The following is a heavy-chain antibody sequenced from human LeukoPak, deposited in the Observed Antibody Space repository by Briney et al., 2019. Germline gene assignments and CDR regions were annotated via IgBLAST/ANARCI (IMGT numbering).Heavy chain of an antibody. CDR3: AKVNSGDCWGGLDY. D-gene: IGHD2-21*02. J-gene: IGHJ4*02. V-gene: IGHV3-23*01. Sequence: SGGSLRLSCAASGFTFSDYAMSWVRQAPGKGLEWVSAISGSGGSTYYAGSVKGRFTISRDNPKNTLFLQMSSLRAEDTALYYCAKVNSGDCWGGLDYWGQGTLVTVSS. CDR1: GFTFSDYA. CDR2: ISGSGGST.